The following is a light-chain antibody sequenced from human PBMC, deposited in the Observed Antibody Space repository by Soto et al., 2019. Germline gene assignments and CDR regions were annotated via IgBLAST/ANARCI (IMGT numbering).Light chain of an antibody. J-gene: IGKJ5*01. Sequence: EIVLTQSPGTLSLSPGERTTLSCRASQSLSSSYLAWYQQKPGQAPRLLIYGASSRATGTPDRFSGSGSGTDFTLTISRLEPEDFAVYYCQQRSNWPPITFGQGTDWRL. CDR2: GAS. CDR1: QSLSSSY. CDR3: QQRSNWPPIT. V-gene: IGKV3D-20*02.